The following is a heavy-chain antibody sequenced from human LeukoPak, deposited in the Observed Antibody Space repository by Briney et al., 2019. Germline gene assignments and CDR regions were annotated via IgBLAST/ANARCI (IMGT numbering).Heavy chain of an antibody. Sequence: ASVKVSCKASGYTFTSYDINWVRQATGQGLEWMGWINPNSGGTNYAQKFQGRVTMTRDTSISTAYMELSRLRSDDTAVYYCAKPRGYCSSTSCSSRAFDIWGQGTMVTVSS. J-gene: IGHJ3*02. V-gene: IGHV1-2*02. D-gene: IGHD2-2*01. CDR2: INPNSGGT. CDR1: GYTFTSYD. CDR3: AKPRGYCSSTSCSSRAFDI.